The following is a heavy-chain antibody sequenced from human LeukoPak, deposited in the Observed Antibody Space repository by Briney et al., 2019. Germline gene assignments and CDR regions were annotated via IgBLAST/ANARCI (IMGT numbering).Heavy chain of an antibody. CDR3: AKDKYYDILTGDTKFDY. D-gene: IGHD3-9*01. Sequence: GGSLRLSCAASGFTFSSYSMNWVRQAPGKGLEWVSSISSSSSYIYYADSVKGRFTISRDNAKNSLYLQMNSLRAEDTAVYYCAKDKYYDILTGDTKFDYWGQGTLVTVSS. V-gene: IGHV3-21*01. J-gene: IGHJ4*02. CDR1: GFTFSSYS. CDR2: ISSSSSYI.